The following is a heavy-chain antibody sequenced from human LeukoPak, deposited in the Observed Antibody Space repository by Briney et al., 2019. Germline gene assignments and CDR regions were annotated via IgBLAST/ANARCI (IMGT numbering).Heavy chain of an antibody. D-gene: IGHD3-10*01. CDR2: TYYRSKWYN. Sequence: SQTLSLTCAISGDSVSSNSAAWNCIRQSPSRGLEWLGRTYYRSKWYNDYAVSVKRRITINPNTSKNQFSLQLNSVTPEDTAVYYGARDIGAYYGTGTSWSDPSGQASSVTVSS. CDR3: ARDIGAYYGTGTSWSDP. CDR1: GDSVSSNSAA. J-gene: IGHJ5*01. V-gene: IGHV6-1*01.